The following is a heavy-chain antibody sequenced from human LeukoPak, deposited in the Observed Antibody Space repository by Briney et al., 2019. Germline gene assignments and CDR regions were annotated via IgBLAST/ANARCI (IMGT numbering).Heavy chain of an antibody. CDR2: ISGSGGST. D-gene: IGHD3-10*01. J-gene: IGHJ4*02. V-gene: IGHV3-23*01. CDR3: ASRFYGSGSKQRDY. CDR1: GGSISSSSYY. Sequence: ETLSLTCTVSGGSISSSSYYWGWIRQPPGKGLEWVSAISGSGGSTYYADSVKGRFTISRDNSKNTLYLQMNSLRAEDTAVYYCASRFYGSGSKQRDYWGQGTLVTVSS.